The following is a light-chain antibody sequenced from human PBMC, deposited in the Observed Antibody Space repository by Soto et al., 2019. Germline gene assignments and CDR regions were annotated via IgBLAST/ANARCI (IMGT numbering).Light chain of an antibody. Sequence: QSVLTQPPSASGTPGQRVSISCSGGSSNIGSHNVYWYQQLPGTAPKLLIFKNNQRPSVVPDRFSGSKSGTSASLAISGLRSEDEADYYCAAWDDSLSGRVFGTGTKLTVL. CDR2: KNN. J-gene: IGLJ1*01. CDR1: SSNIGSHN. V-gene: IGLV1-47*01. CDR3: AAWDDSLSGRV.